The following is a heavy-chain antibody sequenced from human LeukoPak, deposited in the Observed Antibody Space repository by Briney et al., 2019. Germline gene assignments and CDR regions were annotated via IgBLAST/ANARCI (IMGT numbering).Heavy chain of an antibody. V-gene: IGHV3-11*01. Sequence: PGGSLRLSCVASGFTFSDYYMSWIRQDPGKGLEWVSYISSSGSTIYYADSVKGRFTISRDNAKNSLYLQMNSLRAEDTAVYYCARRGYYGSGSYSPWGQGTLVTVSS. CDR2: ISSSGSTI. CDR1: GFTFSDYY. J-gene: IGHJ4*02. CDR3: ARRGYYGSGSYSP. D-gene: IGHD3-10*01.